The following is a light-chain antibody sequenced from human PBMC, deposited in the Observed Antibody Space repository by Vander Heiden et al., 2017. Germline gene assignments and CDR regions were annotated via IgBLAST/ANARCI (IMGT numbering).Light chain of an antibody. Sequence: EIVMTQSPATLSVSAGERPTLSCRASQNINTNLAWYQQKPGQSPRLLIYVASTRATGFPARFSGSGSGTEFTLSISSLHSEDVAVYYCQQYNNWPPRYTFGQGTKLEIK. V-gene: IGKV3-15*01. CDR2: VAS. J-gene: IGKJ2*01. CDR3: QQYNNWPPRYT. CDR1: QNINTN.